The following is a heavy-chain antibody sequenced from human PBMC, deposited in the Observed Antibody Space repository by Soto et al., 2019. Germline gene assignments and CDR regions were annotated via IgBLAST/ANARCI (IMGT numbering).Heavy chain of an antibody. CDR1: GGSIRSGGYY. D-gene: IGHD5-18*01. CDR3: ARDRLMATAGTARHYFGLDV. Sequence: PSEALSVTCTDSGGSIRSGGYYWGWVRQNPRKGLEWIGNIYYSGNTYYNPSLKSRLTISVDTSKNQFSLNLSSVTAADTAVYYCARDRLMATAGTARHYFGLDVWGQGTTVTVSS. V-gene: IGHV4-31*03. J-gene: IGHJ6*02. CDR2: IYYSGNT.